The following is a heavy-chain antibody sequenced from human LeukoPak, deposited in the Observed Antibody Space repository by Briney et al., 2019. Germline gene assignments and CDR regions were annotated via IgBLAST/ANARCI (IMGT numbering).Heavy chain of an antibody. CDR3: ARGPRDYDSSGVLDS. Sequence: SETLSLTCAVYGGSFSGYYWSWIRQPPGKGLEWIREINHSGSTNYNPSLKSRVTISVDTSKNQFSLKLSSVTAADTAVYYCARGPRDYDSSGVLDSWGQGTLVTVSS. J-gene: IGHJ4*02. D-gene: IGHD3-22*01. V-gene: IGHV4-34*01. CDR1: GGSFSGYY. CDR2: INHSGST.